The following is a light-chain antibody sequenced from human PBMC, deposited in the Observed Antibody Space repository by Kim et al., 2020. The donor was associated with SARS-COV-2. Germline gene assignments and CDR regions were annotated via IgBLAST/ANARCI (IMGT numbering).Light chain of an antibody. J-gene: IGKJ4*01. CDR3: QQFHTYPLT. CDR1: QDINSA. V-gene: IGKV1-13*02. Sequence: AILLTQSPSSLSASVGDRVTFTCRTSQDINSALAWYQLKPGKAPKLLIYFASTLESGVSSRFSGSGSGRDFTLTISSLQPEDFATYSCQQFHTYPLTFGGGTKLEIK. CDR2: FAS.